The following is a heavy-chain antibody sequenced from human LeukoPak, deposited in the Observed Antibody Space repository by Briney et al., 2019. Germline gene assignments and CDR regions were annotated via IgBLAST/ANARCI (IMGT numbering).Heavy chain of an antibody. D-gene: IGHD6-19*01. CDR3: ARGLINRSGWYVHYRIFDY. Sequence: ASVKVSCKASGYTFTSYDINWVRQATGRGLEWMGWMNPNSGNTGYAQKFRGRVTMTRNTSISTAYMELSSLRSEDTAVYYCARGLINRSGWYVHYRIFDYWGQGTLVTVSS. V-gene: IGHV1-8*01. J-gene: IGHJ4*02. CDR2: MNPNSGNT. CDR1: GYTFTSYD.